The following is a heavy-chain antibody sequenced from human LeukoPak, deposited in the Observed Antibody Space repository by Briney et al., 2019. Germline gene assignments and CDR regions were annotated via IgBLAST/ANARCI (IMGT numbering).Heavy chain of an antibody. CDR1: GFTFSSYS. V-gene: IGHV3-21*01. CDR3: ARAPLPTYYDYYGMDV. Sequence: GGSLRLSCAASGFTFSSYSMNWVRQAPGKGLEWVSSISSSSSYIYYADSVKGRFTISRDNAKNSLYLQMNSLRAEDTAVYYCARAPLPTYYDYYGMDVWGQGTTVTVSS. J-gene: IGHJ6*02. CDR2: ISSSSSYI.